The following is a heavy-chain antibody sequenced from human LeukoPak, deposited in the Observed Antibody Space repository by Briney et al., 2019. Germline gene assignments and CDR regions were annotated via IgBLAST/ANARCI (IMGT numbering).Heavy chain of an antibody. V-gene: IGHV4-39*01. Sequence: SETLSLTCTASGGSISSSSYYWGWIRQPPGKGLEWIGSIYYSGSTYYNPSLKSRVTISVDTSKNQFSLKLSSVTAADTAVYYCARQGGYSGYGDYWGQGTLVTVSS. CDR1: GGSISSSSYY. D-gene: IGHD5-12*01. J-gene: IGHJ4*02. CDR3: ARQGGYSGYGDY. CDR2: IYYSGST.